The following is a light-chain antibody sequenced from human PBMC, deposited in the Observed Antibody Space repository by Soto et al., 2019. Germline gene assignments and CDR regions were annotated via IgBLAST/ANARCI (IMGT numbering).Light chain of an antibody. CDR3: AAWDDSLSGFL. CDR1: SSNIGSTY. Sequence: QSVLTQPPSASGTPGQRVTISCSGSSSNIGSTYVYWYQQLPGTAPKLLIYRNDQRPSGVPDRFSGSKSGTSASLAISGLRSEDEADYHCAAWDDSLSGFLFGGGTKVTVL. CDR2: RND. J-gene: IGLJ2*01. V-gene: IGLV1-47*01.